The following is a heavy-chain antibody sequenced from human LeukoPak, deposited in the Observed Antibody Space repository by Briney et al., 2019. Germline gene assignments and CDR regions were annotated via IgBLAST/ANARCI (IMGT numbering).Heavy chain of an antibody. V-gene: IGHV3-11*01. Sequence: PGGSLRLSCAASGFTFSDYYMSWVRQAPGKGLEWVSYISSSGSAIYYADSVKGRFIISRDNAKSSLSLQMNSLRAEDTAMYYCARFRWGSFDYWGQGTLVTVSS. CDR2: ISSSGSAI. J-gene: IGHJ4*02. CDR3: ARFRWGSFDY. D-gene: IGHD3-16*01. CDR1: GFTFSDYY.